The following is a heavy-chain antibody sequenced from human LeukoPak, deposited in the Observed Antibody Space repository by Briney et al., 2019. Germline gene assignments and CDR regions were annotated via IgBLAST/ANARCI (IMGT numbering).Heavy chain of an antibody. CDR3: ARMEVGYGNYYMDV. CDR1: GGSISSYY. J-gene: IGHJ6*03. V-gene: IGHV4-59*01. Sequence: PSETLSLTCTVSGGSISSYYWSWIRQPLGKGLEWIGYIYYSGSTNYNPSLKSRVTISVDTSKNQFSLKLSSVTAADTAVYYCARMEVGYGNYYMDVWGKGTTVTISS. CDR2: IYYSGST. D-gene: IGHD5-18*01.